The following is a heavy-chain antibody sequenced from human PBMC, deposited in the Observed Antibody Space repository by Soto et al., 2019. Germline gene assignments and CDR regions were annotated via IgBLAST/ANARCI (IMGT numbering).Heavy chain of an antibody. J-gene: IGHJ5*02. CDR1: GGSISTGGYY. CDR3: ARDPAP. CDR2: IYNSATP. Sequence: QVQLQESGPGLVKPSQTLSLTCTVSGGSISTGGYYWSWIRQHPGKGLEWIGYIYNSATPYYNPSLKSRVTISVDTSKNQFALNMSSVTVADPAVYYCARDPAPWGQGALVTVSS. V-gene: IGHV4-31*03.